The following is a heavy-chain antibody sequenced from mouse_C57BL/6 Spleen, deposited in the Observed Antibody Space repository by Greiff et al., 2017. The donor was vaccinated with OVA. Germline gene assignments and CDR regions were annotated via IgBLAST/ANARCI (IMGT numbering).Heavy chain of an antibody. J-gene: IGHJ2*01. CDR2: IYPGSGST. CDR1: GYTFTSYW. V-gene: IGHV1-55*01. CDR3: ARVGGERGREYFDV. Sequence: QVQLQQPGAELVKPGASVKMSCKASGYTFTSYWITWVKQRPGQGLEWIGDIYPGSGSTNYTEKFKSKATLTVDTSSSTAYMQLSSLTSEDSAVYDCARVGGERGREYFDVWGQGTTLTVSS. D-gene: IGHD4-1*01.